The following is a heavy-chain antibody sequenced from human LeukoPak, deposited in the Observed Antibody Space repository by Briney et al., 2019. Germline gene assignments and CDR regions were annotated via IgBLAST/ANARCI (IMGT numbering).Heavy chain of an antibody. D-gene: IGHD2-8*01. Sequence: GGPLRLSCAASGFTFSSYAMSWVRQAPGKGLEWVSAISYSGGSTYYADSVKGRFTISRDNSKNTLYLQMNSLRAEDTAVYYCARASGESYCTNGVCYTDHFDYWGQGTLVTVSS. V-gene: IGHV3-23*01. CDR3: ARASGESYCTNGVCYTDHFDY. CDR2: ISYSGGST. CDR1: GFTFSSYA. J-gene: IGHJ4*02.